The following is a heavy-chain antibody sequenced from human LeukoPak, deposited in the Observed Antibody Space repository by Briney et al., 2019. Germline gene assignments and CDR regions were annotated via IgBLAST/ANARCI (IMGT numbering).Heavy chain of an antibody. Sequence: GGSLRLSCAASGFTFSSYAMSWVRQAPGKGLEWVSAISGSGGSTYYADSVKGRFTISRDNSKNTLYLQMNSLRAKDTAVYYCAKIPGGDYGDYGRWWYFDLWGRGTLVTVSS. CDR1: GFTFSSYA. CDR2: ISGSGGST. CDR3: AKIPGGDYGDYGRWWYFDL. J-gene: IGHJ2*01. V-gene: IGHV3-23*01. D-gene: IGHD4-17*01.